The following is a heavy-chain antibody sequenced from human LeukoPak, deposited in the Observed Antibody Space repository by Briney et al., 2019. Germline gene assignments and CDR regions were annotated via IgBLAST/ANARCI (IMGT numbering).Heavy chain of an antibody. Sequence: GSLRLSCAASGFTFSSYVMSWVRQAPGKGLEWVSAISGSGGSTYYADSVKGRFTISRDNSKNTLYLQMNSLRAEDTAEYYCAKTSVSKGYFDYWGQGTLVTVSS. J-gene: IGHJ4*02. CDR1: GFTFSSYV. D-gene: IGHD2-8*01. CDR2: ISGSGGST. CDR3: AKTSVSKGYFDY. V-gene: IGHV3-23*01.